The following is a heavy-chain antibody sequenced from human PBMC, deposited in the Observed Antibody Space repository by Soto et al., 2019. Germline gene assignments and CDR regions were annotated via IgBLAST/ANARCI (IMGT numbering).Heavy chain of an antibody. V-gene: IGHV3-23*01. CDR1: GLTLSGYA. Sequence: AGGSLRLSCAGSGLTLSGYAMSWVRQAPGKGLEWVSAISANGQGIYYADSVRGRFTISRDNSKNTIFLHMDSLRAEDTAVYYCAKDRNYPRDQFHYWGQGTLVTVSS. CDR2: ISANGQGI. D-gene: IGHD1-7*01. J-gene: IGHJ4*02. CDR3: AKDRNYPRDQFHY.